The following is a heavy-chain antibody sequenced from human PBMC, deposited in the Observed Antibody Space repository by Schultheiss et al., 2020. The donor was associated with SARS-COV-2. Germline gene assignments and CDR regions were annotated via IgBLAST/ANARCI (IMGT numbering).Heavy chain of an antibody. Sequence: GGSLRLSCAASGFTFSSYAMHWVRQAPGKGLEWVAVISYDGSNKYYADSVKGRFTISRDNSKNTLYLQMNSLRAEDTAVYYCARDGRGYCSSTSCYPLDYWGQGTLVTVSS. J-gene: IGHJ4*02. D-gene: IGHD2-2*01. CDR2: ISYDGSNK. CDR3: ARDGRGYCSSTSCYPLDY. CDR1: GFTFSSYA. V-gene: IGHV3-30*04.